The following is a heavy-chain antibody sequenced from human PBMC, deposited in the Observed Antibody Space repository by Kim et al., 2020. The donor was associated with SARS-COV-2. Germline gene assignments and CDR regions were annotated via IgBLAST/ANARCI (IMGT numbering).Heavy chain of an antibody. Sequence: SETLSLTCAVYGGSFSGYYWSWIRQPPGKGLEWIGEINHSGSTNYNPSLKSRVTISVDTSKNQFSLKLSSVTAADTAVYYCARLGPLRFDYWGQGTLVT. V-gene: IGHV4-34*01. CDR2: INHSGST. CDR1: GGSFSGYY. CDR3: ARLGPLRFDY. D-gene: IGHD7-27*01. J-gene: IGHJ4*02.